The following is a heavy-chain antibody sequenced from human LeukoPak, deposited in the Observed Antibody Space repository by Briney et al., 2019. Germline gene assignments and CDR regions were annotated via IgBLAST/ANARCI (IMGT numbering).Heavy chain of an antibody. V-gene: IGHV3-7*04. CDR2: IKEDGSEK. J-gene: IGHJ4*02. CDR1: GFTFSNFA. CDR3: ARVVVYFDY. Sequence: PGGSLRLSCAASGFTFSNFAVSWVRQAPGKGLEWVAHIKEDGSEKSYVDSVKGRFTISRDNAKNSLYLQMNSLRAEDTAVYYCARVVVYFDYWGQGTLVTVSS. D-gene: IGHD6-6*01.